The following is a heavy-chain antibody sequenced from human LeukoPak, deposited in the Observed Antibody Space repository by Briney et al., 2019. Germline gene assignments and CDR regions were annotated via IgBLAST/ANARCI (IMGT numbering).Heavy chain of an antibody. J-gene: IGHJ5*02. D-gene: IGHD3-9*01. V-gene: IGHV3-33*01. CDR1: GLTLRAHG. CDR2: TRLDGSYK. Sequence: PGRSLRLSCTASGLTLRAHGMTRVRHAPGKGLEGVAITRLDGSYKNYGDSVKGRFSISRDNFRDTLYLEMNSLRAEDTAVYYCARGGGPNLTGRSNWFDLWGQGTLVTVSS. CDR3: ARGGGPNLTGRSNWFDL.